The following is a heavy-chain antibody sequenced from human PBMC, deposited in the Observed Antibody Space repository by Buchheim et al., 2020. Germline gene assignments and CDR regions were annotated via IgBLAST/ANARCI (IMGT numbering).Heavy chain of an antibody. V-gene: IGHV4-4*07. Sequence: QVQLQESGPGLVKPSETLSLTCTVSGGSISSYYWSWIRQPAGKGLEWIGRFYAGGNTNYNPSLKSRVTMSVDTSKNQFSLKLRSVTAADTAVYYCAKEGNFPGPDFDHWGQGTL. CDR1: GGSISSYY. CDR2: FYAGGNT. J-gene: IGHJ4*02. D-gene: IGHD3-10*01. CDR3: AKEGNFPGPDFDH.